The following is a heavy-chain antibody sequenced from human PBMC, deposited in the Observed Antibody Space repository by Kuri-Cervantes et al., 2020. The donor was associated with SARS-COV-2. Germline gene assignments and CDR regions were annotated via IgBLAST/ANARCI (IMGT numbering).Heavy chain of an antibody. J-gene: IGHJ3*02. D-gene: IGHD6-6*01. Sequence: GESLKISCAASGFTFSSYGMHWVRQAPGKGLEWVAVISYDGSNKYYADSVKGRFTISRDNSKNTLYLQMNSLRAEDTAVYYCAKEFEYSSSSEAFDIWGQGTMVTVSS. CDR2: ISYDGSNK. CDR3: AKEFEYSSSSEAFDI. V-gene: IGHV3-30*18. CDR1: GFTFSSYG.